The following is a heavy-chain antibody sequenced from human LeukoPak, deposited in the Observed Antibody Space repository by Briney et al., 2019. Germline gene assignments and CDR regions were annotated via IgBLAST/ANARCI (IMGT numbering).Heavy chain of an antibody. CDR3: ARDYGFYSGLYFFDY. J-gene: IGHJ4*02. V-gene: IGHV1-2*02. D-gene: IGHD1-26*01. CDR2: INPNSGGT. CDR1: GYTFTGHY. Sequence: GASVKVSCKASGYTFTGHYIHWVRQAPGQGLEWMGWINPNSGGTRYAQKFRGRVTMTRDTSISTAYMDLSRLRSDDTALYSCARDYGFYSGLYFFDYWGQGTLVTVSS.